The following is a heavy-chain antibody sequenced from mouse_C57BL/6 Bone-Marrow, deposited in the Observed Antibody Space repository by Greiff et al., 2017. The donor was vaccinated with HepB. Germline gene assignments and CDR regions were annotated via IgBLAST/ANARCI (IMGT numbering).Heavy chain of an antibody. Sequence: EVQLQQSGPELVKPGASVKISCKASGYTFTDYYMNWVKQSHGKSLEWIGDINPNNGGTSYNQKFKGKATLTVDKSSSTAYMELRSLTSEDSAVYYCARRGNYGSSSYWYFDVWGTGTTVTVSS. CDR1: GYTFTDYY. D-gene: IGHD1-1*01. V-gene: IGHV1-26*01. J-gene: IGHJ1*03. CDR3: ARRGNYGSSSYWYFDV. CDR2: INPNNGGT.